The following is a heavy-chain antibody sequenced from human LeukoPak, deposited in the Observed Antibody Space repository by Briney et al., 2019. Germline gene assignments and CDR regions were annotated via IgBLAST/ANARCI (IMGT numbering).Heavy chain of an antibody. CDR2: ISYSGST. V-gene: IGHV4-31*03. CDR1: GGSVNIGGYY. Sequence: SQTLSLTCTVSGGSVNIGGYYWIWIRQHPGKGLEWIGYISYSGSTYYNPSLKSRLTISLDTSKNQCSLRLSSVSAADAAVYFCAVGPHHYFDSWGQGTLVTVSS. J-gene: IGHJ4*02. CDR3: AVGPHHYFDS.